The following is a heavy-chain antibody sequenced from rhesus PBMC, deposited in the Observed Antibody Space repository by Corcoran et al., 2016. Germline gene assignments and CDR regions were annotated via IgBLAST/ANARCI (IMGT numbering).Heavy chain of an antibody. CDR2: IYGSCGGT. D-gene: IGHD6-31*01. V-gene: IGHV4-106*01. Sequence: QVQLQESGPGLVKPSETLSLTCAVSGGSTSDDYYWSWIRQPPGKGLEWIGYIYGSCGGTSYTPSLKNRSTISIAPSQNQFSLKLSSVTAADTAVYYWAGGYSSGWYYFDYWGQGVLVTVSS. CDR3: AGGYSSGWYYFDY. CDR1: GGSTSDDYY. J-gene: IGHJ4*01.